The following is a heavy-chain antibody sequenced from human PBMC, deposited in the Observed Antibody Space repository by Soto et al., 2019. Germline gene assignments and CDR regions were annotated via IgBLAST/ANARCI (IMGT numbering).Heavy chain of an antibody. CDR1: GFTFSSYG. D-gene: IGHD3-10*01. J-gene: IGHJ4*02. CDR2: IWYDGSNK. V-gene: IGHV3-33*01. CDR3: ARGDGSGSYYYFDY. Sequence: GGSLRLSCAASGFTFSSYGMHWVRQAPGKGLEWVAVIWYDGSNKYYAESVKGRFTISRDNSKNPLYLQMNSVRAEATAVYYCARGDGSGSYYYFDYWGQGTLVTVSS.